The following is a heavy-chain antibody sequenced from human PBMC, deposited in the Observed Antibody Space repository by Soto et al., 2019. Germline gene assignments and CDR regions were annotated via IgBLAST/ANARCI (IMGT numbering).Heavy chain of an antibody. Sequence: EVRLFQSGGGLVQPGGSLRLSCAASGFTFSEFAMTWVRHVPGKGLEWVSSIGRSGDNTYYADSVRGRFTISRDNSNNTLDLQMNSLRAEDTAIYFCGKSRDCFDSWGQGTLVTVSS. CDR3: GKSRDCFDS. J-gene: IGHJ4*02. V-gene: IGHV3-23*01. CDR1: GFTFSEFA. CDR2: IGRSGDNT.